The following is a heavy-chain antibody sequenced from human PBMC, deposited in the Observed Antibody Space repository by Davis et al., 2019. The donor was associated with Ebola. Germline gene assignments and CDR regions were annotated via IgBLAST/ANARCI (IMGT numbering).Heavy chain of an antibody. D-gene: IGHD5-18*01. Sequence: ASVQVSCKASGYTFTSYGIIWVRHAPGQGLEWMGWISTYNGNTNYAQKLQGRVTMTTDTSTSTAYMELRSLRSDDTAVYYCARDGYFYAADYWGQGTLVTISS. V-gene: IGHV1-18*01. CDR2: ISTYNGNT. CDR3: ARDGYFYAADY. CDR1: GYTFTSYG. J-gene: IGHJ4*02.